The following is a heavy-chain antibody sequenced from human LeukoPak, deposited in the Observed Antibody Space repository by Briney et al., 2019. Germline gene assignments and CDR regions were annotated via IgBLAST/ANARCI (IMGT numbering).Heavy chain of an antibody. J-gene: IGHJ6*02. CDR2: IWYDGSNK. CDR3: AGGTLDSYYYYGMDV. V-gene: IGHV3-33*01. CDR1: GFTFSSYG. D-gene: IGHD1-1*01. Sequence: GGSLRLSCAASGFTFSSYGKHWVRQAPGQGLEWVAVIWYDGSNKYYADSGKGRFTISRDNSKNTLYLQMNSRRAEDTAVYYCAGGTLDSYYYYGMDVWGQGTTVTVSS.